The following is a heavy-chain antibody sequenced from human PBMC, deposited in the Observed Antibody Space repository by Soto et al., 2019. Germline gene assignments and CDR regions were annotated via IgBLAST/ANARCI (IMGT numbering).Heavy chain of an antibody. V-gene: IGHV3-30*18. D-gene: IGHD2-21*02. Sequence: GGSLRLSCAASGFTFSSYGMHWVRQAPGKGLEWVAVISYDGSNKYYADSVKGRFTISRDNSKNTLYLQMNSLRAEDTAVYYCAKNSRVVVVTAIHYFDYWGQGTLVTVSS. CDR2: ISYDGSNK. CDR3: AKNSRVVVVTAIHYFDY. CDR1: GFTFSSYG. J-gene: IGHJ4*02.